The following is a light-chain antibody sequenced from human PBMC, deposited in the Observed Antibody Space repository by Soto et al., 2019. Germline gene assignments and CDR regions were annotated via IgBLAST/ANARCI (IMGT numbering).Light chain of an antibody. J-gene: IGKJ1*01. Sequence: VLTHASGTRAFPGGQRGTHSCRASQSFSSNSLGWYQQKPGQAPRLLIYAASIRATGIPDRFSGSGSGTDFTLTISRLEPQDLAAYYRHQYVSSGTFGQATKVDIK. CDR2: AAS. CDR3: HQYVSSGT. CDR1: QSFSSNS. V-gene: IGKV3-20*01.